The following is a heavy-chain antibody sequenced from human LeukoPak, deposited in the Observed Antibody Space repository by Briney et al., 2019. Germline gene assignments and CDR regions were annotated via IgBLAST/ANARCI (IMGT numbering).Heavy chain of an antibody. D-gene: IGHD2-15*01. Sequence: GASVKVSCKASGYTFTSYGISWVRQAPGQGLEWMGWISAYNGNTDYAQKLQGRVTMTTDTSTSTAYMELRSLRSDDTAVYYCARDWGAVVVVAATLSGWFDPWGQGTLVTVSS. CDR3: ARDWGAVVVVAATLSGWFDP. CDR2: ISAYNGNT. CDR1: GYTFTSYG. V-gene: IGHV1-18*01. J-gene: IGHJ5*02.